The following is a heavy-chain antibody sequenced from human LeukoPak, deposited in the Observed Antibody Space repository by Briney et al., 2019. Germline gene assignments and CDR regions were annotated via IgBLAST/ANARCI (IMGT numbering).Heavy chain of an antibody. CDR2: ISATGGMI. Sequence: PGGSLRLSCSASAFTVDDYYLSWLRQAPGKGLEWISFISATGGMIDHADSVKGPFTISRDNAKNSVYLKMNNLGADDTAVYHCARHMVLSPCDYWGPGTVVTVSS. V-gene: IGHV3-11*01. CDR3: ARHMVLSPCDY. J-gene: IGHJ4*02. CDR1: AFTVDDYY. D-gene: IGHD4/OR15-4a*01.